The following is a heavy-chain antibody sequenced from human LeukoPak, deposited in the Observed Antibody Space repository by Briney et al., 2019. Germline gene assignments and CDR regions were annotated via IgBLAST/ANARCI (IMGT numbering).Heavy chain of an antibody. D-gene: IGHD2-2*01. J-gene: IGHJ5*02. CDR3: ARGPNIVVVPAAIGFDP. CDR1: GGSFSGYY. Sequence: PSETLSLTCAVYGGSFSGYYWSWLRQPPVKGLEWIGEINHSGSTNYNPSLKSRVTISVDTSKNQFSLKLSSVTAADTAVYYCARGPNIVVVPAAIGFDPWGQGTLVTVSS. V-gene: IGHV4-34*01. CDR2: INHSGST.